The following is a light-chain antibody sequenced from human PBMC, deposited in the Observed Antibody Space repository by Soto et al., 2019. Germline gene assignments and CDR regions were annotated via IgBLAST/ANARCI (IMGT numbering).Light chain of an antibody. CDR2: DAS. CDR3: NQSSKWTNIK. CDR1: QSVSSY. V-gene: IGKV3-11*01. J-gene: IGKJ5*01. Sequence: ILLTHSPFTLSLSPGERSTVSCRASQSVSSYLAWYQQKPGQAPRLLIYDASNRATGIPARFSGSGSGTDLTLTIDTIEHEDFDVHYSNQSSKWTNIKFRQGKRMEIK.